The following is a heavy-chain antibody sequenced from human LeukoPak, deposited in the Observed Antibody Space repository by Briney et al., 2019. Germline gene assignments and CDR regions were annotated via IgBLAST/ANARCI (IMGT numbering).Heavy chain of an antibody. J-gene: IGHJ4*02. D-gene: IGHD2-15*01. CDR3: AKESGSGPFDY. Sequence: GGSLRLSCAASGFTFKSDGMHWVRQAPGRGLEWVAFIQYDGGKKDYADSMKGRFTISRDNSKNTLYLQMNSLRTEDTAVYYCAKESGSGPFDYWGQGTLATVSS. CDR2: IQYDGGKK. CDR1: GFTFKSDG. V-gene: IGHV3-30*02.